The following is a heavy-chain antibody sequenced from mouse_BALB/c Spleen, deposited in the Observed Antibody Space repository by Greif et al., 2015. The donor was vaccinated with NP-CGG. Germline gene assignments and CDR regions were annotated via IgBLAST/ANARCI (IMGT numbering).Heavy chain of an antibody. CDR1: GYSITSGYY. CDR3: ARNGNYYYAMDY. D-gene: IGHD2-1*01. Sequence: ESGPGLVKPSQYLSLTCSVTGYSITSGYYWNWIRQFPGNKLEWMGYISYDGSNNYNPSLKNRISITRDTSKNQFFLKLKFVNAEDTATVYWARNGNYYYAMDYWGQGTSVTVSS. J-gene: IGHJ4*01. CDR2: ISYDGSN. V-gene: IGHV3-6*02.